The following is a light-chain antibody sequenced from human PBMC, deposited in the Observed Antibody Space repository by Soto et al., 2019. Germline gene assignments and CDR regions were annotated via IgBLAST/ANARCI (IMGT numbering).Light chain of an antibody. Sequence: DSQLTQSPSFLSASVGDRVTTTCRASQGVSSDLAWYQQKPGKAPKLLINAASTLQSGVSSRFSGSGSGTDFTLTISSLQPEDIATYYCQQFHVYPFTFGPGTKVDVE. CDR1: QGVSSD. CDR3: QQFHVYPFT. CDR2: AAS. J-gene: IGKJ3*01. V-gene: IGKV1-9*01.